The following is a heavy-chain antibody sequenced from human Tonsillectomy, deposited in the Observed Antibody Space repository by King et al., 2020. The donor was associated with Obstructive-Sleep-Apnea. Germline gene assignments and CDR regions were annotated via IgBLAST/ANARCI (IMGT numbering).Heavy chain of an antibody. J-gene: IGHJ4*02. Sequence: QLVQSGGGVVKPGRSLRLSCAASEFNLRTYAMHWVRQAPGKGLEWVAVISYDGSNKYYADSVKGRFTISRDNSKNTLYLQMNSLGAEDTAVYYCGGSIGSLNFFDFWGQGTLVTVSS. D-gene: IGHD3-10*01. CDR3: GGSIGSLNFFDF. CDR1: EFNLRTYA. V-gene: IGHV3-30*04. CDR2: ISYDGSNK.